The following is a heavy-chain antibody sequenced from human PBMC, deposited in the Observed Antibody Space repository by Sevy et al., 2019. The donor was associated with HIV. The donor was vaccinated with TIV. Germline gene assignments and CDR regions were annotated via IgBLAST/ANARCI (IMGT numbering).Heavy chain of an antibody. D-gene: IGHD6-13*01. J-gene: IGHJ4*02. CDR1: GFTFSGYY. CDR3: ARRSSSWDYFEY. Sequence: GGSLRLSCAASGFTFSGYYMNWIRQAPGKGLEWVSYISSSSRYINYADSLKGRFTISRDNAKNSLYLQMNSLRAEDTAVYYCARRSSSWDYFEYWGQGTLVTVSS. CDR2: ISSSSRYI. V-gene: IGHV3-11*06.